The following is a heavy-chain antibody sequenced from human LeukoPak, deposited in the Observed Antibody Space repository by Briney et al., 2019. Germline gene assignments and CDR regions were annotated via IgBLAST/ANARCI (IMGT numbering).Heavy chain of an antibody. J-gene: IGHJ4*02. V-gene: IGHV3-7*01. CDR2: IHQEGRTK. CDR1: GFTFNVFR. Sequence: GGYLRLSCAAAGFTFNVFRMTWLRQGPGKGLEWVANIHQEGRTKYYADSVKGRFTISRDNTNNALNLQINSLRAEDTALYYCARGDGTSSGLYFHYWGQGTLVTVSS. D-gene: IGHD6-6*01. CDR3: ARGDGTSSGLYFHY.